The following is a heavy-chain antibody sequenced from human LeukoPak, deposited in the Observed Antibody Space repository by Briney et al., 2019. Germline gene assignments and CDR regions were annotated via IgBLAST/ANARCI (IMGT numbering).Heavy chain of an antibody. J-gene: IGHJ4*02. CDR1: GFTFSSYS. CDR3: ARDLYY. CDR2: ISSSSGYI. V-gene: IGHV3-21*01. Sequence: GGSLRLSRAASGFTFSSYSMNWVRQAPGKGLEWVSSISSSSGYIYYADSVKGRFTISRDNAKNSLYLQMNSLRAEDTAVYYCARDLYYWGQGTLVTVSS.